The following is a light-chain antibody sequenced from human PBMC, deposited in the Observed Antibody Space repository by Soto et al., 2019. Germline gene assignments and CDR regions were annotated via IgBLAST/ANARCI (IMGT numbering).Light chain of an antibody. CDR2: GAS. J-gene: IGKJ1*01. CDR1: QSVSSN. CDR3: QQYNNWWT. V-gene: IGKV3-15*01. Sequence: IVMTQSPATLSVSPGDRANLSCRASQSVSSNLTWYQQKPGQAPRLLIYGASTRATGIPARFSGSRSGTEFTLTISSLQSEDFAVYYCQQYNNWWTFGQGTKVEIK.